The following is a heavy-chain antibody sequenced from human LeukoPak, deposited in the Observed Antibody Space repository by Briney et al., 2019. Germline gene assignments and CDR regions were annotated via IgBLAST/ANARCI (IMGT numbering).Heavy chain of an antibody. CDR2: ISTDGTFT. CDR1: GFTFSKYW. V-gene: IGHV3-74*01. D-gene: IGHD6-19*01. CDR3: ATKQWLAPPPDS. J-gene: IGHJ4*02. Sequence: PGGSLRLSCAASGFTFSKYWMLWVRQAPGKGLESVSRISTDGTFTTYADSVKGRFTVSRDNADNTMFLQMKRVRDEDTAVYYCATKQWLAPPPDSWGQGTPVTVSS.